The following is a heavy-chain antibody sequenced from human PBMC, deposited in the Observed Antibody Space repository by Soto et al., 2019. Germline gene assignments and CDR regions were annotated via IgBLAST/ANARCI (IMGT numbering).Heavy chain of an antibody. J-gene: IGHJ5*02. CDR3: ARVRMVYGDEYNWFDP. Sequence: SETLSLTCTVSGGSISSGDYYWIWILHPPWKGLEWIGYIYYSGSTYYNPSLKSRVTISVDTSKNQFSLKLSSVTAADTAVYYCARVRMVYGDEYNWFDPWGQGTLVTVSS. CDR1: GGSISSGDYY. CDR2: IYYSGST. V-gene: IGHV4-30-4*01. D-gene: IGHD4-17*01.